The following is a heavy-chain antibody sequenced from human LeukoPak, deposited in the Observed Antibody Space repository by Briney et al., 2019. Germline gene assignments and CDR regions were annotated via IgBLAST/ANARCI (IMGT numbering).Heavy chain of an antibody. CDR3: ARDYYESSGPPLDY. D-gene: IGHD3-22*01. Sequence: ASVIIFCKASGGTFSRYAISCVRQAPGHGLEWMGRIIPIFGIANYAQKFQGRVTITADKSTSTAYMELSSLRSEDTAVYYCARDYYESSGPPLDYWGQATLVTVSS. CDR1: GGTFSRYA. V-gene: IGHV1-69*04. CDR2: IIPIFGIA. J-gene: IGHJ4*02.